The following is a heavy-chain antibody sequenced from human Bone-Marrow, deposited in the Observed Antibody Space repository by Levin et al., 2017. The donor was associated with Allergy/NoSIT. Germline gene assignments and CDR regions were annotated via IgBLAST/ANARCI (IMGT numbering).Heavy chain of an antibody. D-gene: IGHD3-3*01. Sequence: SETLSLTCTVSGGSISSYYWSWIRQPPGKGLEWIGYIYYSGSTNYNPSLKSRVTISVDTSKNQFSLKLSSVTAADTAVYYCARFRSLRFLDLGFDPWGQGTLVTVSS. CDR2: IYYSGST. CDR3: ARFRSLRFLDLGFDP. J-gene: IGHJ5*02. V-gene: IGHV4-59*01. CDR1: GGSISSYY.